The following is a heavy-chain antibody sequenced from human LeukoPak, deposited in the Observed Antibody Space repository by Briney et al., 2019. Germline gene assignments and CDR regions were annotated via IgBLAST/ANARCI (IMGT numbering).Heavy chain of an antibody. D-gene: IGHD6-6*01. CDR2: IIPIFGIA. Sequence: SVKVSCKASGGTFSSYAISWVRQAPGQGLEWMERIIPIFGIANYAQKFQGRVTITADKSTSTAYMELSSLRSEDTAVYYCARDRIGSSSAPIDYWGQGTLVTVSS. V-gene: IGHV1-69*04. J-gene: IGHJ4*02. CDR3: ARDRIGSSSAPIDY. CDR1: GGTFSSYA.